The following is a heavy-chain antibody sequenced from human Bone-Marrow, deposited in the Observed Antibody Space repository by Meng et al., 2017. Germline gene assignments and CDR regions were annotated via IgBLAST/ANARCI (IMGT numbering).Heavy chain of an antibody. CDR2: ISWNSGSI. D-gene: IGHD3-10*01. Sequence: GGSLRLSCAASGFTFDDYAMHWARQAPGKGLEWVSGISWNSGSIGYADSVKGRFTISRDNAKNSLYLQMNSLRAEDTALYYCAKDIWAYYGSGLDYWGQGTLVTVSS. J-gene: IGHJ4*02. CDR3: AKDIWAYYGSGLDY. CDR1: GFTFDDYA. V-gene: IGHV3-9*01.